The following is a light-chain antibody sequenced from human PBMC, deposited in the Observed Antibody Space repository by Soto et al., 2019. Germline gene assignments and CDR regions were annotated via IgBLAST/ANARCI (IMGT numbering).Light chain of an antibody. CDR3: QQYNSYWT. CDR2: KAS. J-gene: IGKJ1*01. V-gene: IGKV1-5*03. CDR1: QSIRSW. Sequence: DIQMTQSPSTLSASVGDRVTITCRASQSIRSWLAWYQPKPGKAPKLMIYKASSLESGVQSRFSGSGSGTEFALTISSLQPDYFATYYCQQYNSYWTFGQGTKVEIK.